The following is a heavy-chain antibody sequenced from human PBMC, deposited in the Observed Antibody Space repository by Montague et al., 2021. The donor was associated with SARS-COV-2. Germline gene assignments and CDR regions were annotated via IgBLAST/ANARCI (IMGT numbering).Heavy chain of an antibody. D-gene: IGHD5-12*01. CDR2: IYDSEST. CDR3: ARRGRKLLPVATTIGGFDI. Sequence: SETLSLTCTVSGGSISSNNYYWDWIRQPPGKGLEWIGSIYDSESTYYNPSLKSRVTISVDTSKNHFSLKLNSVTAADTAVYYCARRGRKLLPVATTIGGFDIWGQGTMVTVSS. J-gene: IGHJ3*02. V-gene: IGHV4-39*02. CDR1: GGSISSNNYY.